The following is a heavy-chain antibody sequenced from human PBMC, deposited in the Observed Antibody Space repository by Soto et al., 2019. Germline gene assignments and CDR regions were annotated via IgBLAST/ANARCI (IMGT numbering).Heavy chain of an antibody. CDR3: ANLVVVAATYNWFDP. CDR1: GGSISSGGYY. D-gene: IGHD2-15*01. Sequence: SETLSLTCTVSGGSISSGGYYWSWIRQHPGKGLEWIGYIYYSGSTYYNPSLKSRVTISVDTSKNQFSLKLSSVTAADTAVYYCANLVVVAATYNWFDPWGQGTLVTVSS. J-gene: IGHJ5*02. V-gene: IGHV4-31*03. CDR2: IYYSGST.